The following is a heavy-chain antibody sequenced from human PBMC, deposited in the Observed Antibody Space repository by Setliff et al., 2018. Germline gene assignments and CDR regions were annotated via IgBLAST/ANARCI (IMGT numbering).Heavy chain of an antibody. Sequence: GASVKVSCKASGYSFSDFYIHWVRQVPGRGPEWMGSINPKSGVTRYVQKFQGRVTMTRDTSSSTIYMEVNSLTSDDTAVYFCAKQGDLAFDYWGQGTQVTVSS. CDR2: INPKSGVT. J-gene: IGHJ4*02. D-gene: IGHD3-16*01. CDR3: AKQGDLAFDY. CDR1: GYSFSDFY. V-gene: IGHV1-2*02.